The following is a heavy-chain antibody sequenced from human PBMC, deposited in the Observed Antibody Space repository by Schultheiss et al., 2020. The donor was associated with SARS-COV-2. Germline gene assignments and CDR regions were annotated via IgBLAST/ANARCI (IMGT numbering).Heavy chain of an antibody. CDR1: GGSISSSSYY. CDR3: AKGGTVVGNDLDY. V-gene: IGHV4-39*07. J-gene: IGHJ4*02. CDR2: INHSGST. D-gene: IGHD4-23*01. Sequence: SETLSLTCTVSGGSISSSSYYWGWIRQPPGKGLEWIGEINHSGSTNYNPSLKSRVTISVDTSKNQFSLKLSSVTAADTALYYCAKGGTVVGNDLDYWGQGTLVTVSS.